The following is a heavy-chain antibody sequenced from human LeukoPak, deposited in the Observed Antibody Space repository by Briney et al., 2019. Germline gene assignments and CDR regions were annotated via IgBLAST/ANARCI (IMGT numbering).Heavy chain of an antibody. CDR3: ARSRGFDY. J-gene: IGHJ4*02. V-gene: IGHV1-2*02. CDR2: INLNSGGT. Sequence: ASVKVSCKASGYTFTVYYMHWVRQAPGQGLEWMGWINLNSGGTNYAQKFQGRVTMTRDTSISTVYMELSSLRSDDTAVYYCARSRGFDYWGQGTLVTVSS. CDR1: GYTFTVYY.